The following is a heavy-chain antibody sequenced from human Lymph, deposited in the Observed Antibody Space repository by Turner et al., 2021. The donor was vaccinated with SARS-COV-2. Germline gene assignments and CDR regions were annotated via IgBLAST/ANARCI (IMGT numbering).Heavy chain of an antibody. V-gene: IGHV3-30-3*01. CDR2: ISYDGSSK. J-gene: IGHJ4*02. CDR1: GFTFSSYD. Sequence: QGHMVEAGDGVGQPGRSLSVYCAASGFTFSSYDMLWLRQAAGKGLEWVARISYDGSSKYYADSVKGRFTITRDSSKNTRYLQMNSLRADVTAMYYCARDMGGVTDYWGQGTLVTVSS. CDR3: ARDMGGVTDY. D-gene: IGHD2-15*01.